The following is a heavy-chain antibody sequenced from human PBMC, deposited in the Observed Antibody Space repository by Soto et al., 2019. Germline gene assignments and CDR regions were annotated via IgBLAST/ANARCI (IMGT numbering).Heavy chain of an antibody. V-gene: IGHV4-30-4*01. CDR2: IYHSGST. CDR3: ARERPAGARLDP. J-gene: IGHJ5*02. CDR1: GGSISSGDYY. Sequence: QVQLQESGPGLVKPSQTLSLTCTVSGGSISSGDYYWSWIRQPPGKGLEWIGYIYHSGSTYYNPSLKRRVTITVDTSKTQFALRLSSVTAADTAVYYCARERPAGARLDPWGQGTLVTVSS. D-gene: IGHD6-13*01.